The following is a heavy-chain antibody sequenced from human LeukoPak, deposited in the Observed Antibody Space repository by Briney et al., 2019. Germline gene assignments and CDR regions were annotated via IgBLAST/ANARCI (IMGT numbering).Heavy chain of an antibody. V-gene: IGHV3-23*01. CDR2: ISGSGGST. D-gene: IGHD6-19*01. J-gene: IGHJ4*02. CDR1: GFTFSSYA. Sequence: GGSLRLSCAASGFTFSSYAMSWVRQPPGKGLEWVSAISGSGGSTYYADSVKGRFTISRDNSKNTLYLQMNSLRAEDTAVYYCAKDPRIAVALYYFDYWGQGTLVTVSS. CDR3: AKDPRIAVALYYFDY.